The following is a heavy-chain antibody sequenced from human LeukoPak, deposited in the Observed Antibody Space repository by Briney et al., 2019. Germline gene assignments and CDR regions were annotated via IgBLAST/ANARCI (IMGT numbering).Heavy chain of an antibody. J-gene: IGHJ4*02. CDR2: IHPTDSQT. V-gene: IGHV5-51*01. CDR3: ARRAYSGSGSSDY. CDR1: GYNFANFW. Sequence: GESLKISCYDSGYNFANFWIGWVRQMPGIGLEWMGIIHPTDSQTLYSPSFQGQVTISVDRSINTAYLQWSSLKASDTAMYYCARRAYSGSGSSDYWGQGTLVTVSS. D-gene: IGHD3-10*01.